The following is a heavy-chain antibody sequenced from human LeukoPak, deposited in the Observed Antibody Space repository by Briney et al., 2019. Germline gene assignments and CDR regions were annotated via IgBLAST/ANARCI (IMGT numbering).Heavy chain of an antibody. CDR1: GSTFTYYA. CDR3: ARDRYGDGFAHFDY. CDR2: ITPGGGT. D-gene: IGHD5-24*01. J-gene: IGHJ4*02. Sequence: ASVKVSCKASGSTFTYYAMHWVRQAPGQGLQWMGWITPGGGTNYPQKFQGRVAITWDTSITTAYMDLSRLTSDDTAVYYCARDRYGDGFAHFDYWGQGALVTVSS. V-gene: IGHV1-2*02.